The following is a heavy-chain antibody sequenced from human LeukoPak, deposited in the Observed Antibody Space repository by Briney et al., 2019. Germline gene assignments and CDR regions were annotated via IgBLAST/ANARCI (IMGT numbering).Heavy chain of an antibody. J-gene: IGHJ4*02. Sequence: GGSLRLSCAASGFTFDDYAMHWVRHAPGKGLEWVSGISWNSGSIGYADSVKGRFTISRDNAKNSLYLQMNSLRAEDTALYYCAKDMVFGVVSPFDYWGQGTLVTVSS. CDR1: GFTFDDYA. CDR2: ISWNSGSI. CDR3: AKDMVFGVVSPFDY. V-gene: IGHV3-9*01. D-gene: IGHD3-3*01.